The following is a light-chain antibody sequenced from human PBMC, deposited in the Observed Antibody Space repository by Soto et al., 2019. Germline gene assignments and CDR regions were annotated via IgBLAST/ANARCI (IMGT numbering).Light chain of an antibody. V-gene: IGKV3D-15*01. CDR3: QQYINLWT. CDR2: GAS. Sequence: EIVMTQSPATLSVSPGERATLSCRASQSVGSIYLAWYQQRPGQAPRLLIYGASNRATGIPVRFSGSGSGTDFTLTISGLQSEDFAVYYCQQYINLWTFGQGTKV. CDR1: QSVGSIY. J-gene: IGKJ1*01.